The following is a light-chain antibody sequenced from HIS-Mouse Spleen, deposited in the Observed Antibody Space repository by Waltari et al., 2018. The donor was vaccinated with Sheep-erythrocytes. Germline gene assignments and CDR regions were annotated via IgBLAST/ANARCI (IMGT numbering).Light chain of an antibody. J-gene: IGLJ3*02. Sequence: QSALTQPPSASGSPGQSVTISCTGTSSDVGGYNYVSWYQHHPGKAPKLMIYEVSKRPAGVPGRCSGSKSGNTASLTVSGLQAEDEADYYCSSYAGSNNWVFGGGTKLTVL. CDR2: EVS. V-gene: IGLV2-8*01. CDR3: SSYAGSNNWV. CDR1: SSDVGGYNY.